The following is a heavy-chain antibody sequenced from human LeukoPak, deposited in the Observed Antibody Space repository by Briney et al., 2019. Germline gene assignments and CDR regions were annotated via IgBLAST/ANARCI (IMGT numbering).Heavy chain of an antibody. CDR1: GFTFSSYS. CDR3: ARDNVREDGDYGY. V-gene: IGHV3-21*01. J-gene: IGHJ4*02. Sequence: TGGSLRLSCAASGFTFSSYSMNWVRQAPGEGLEWVSSISSSSSYIYYADSVKGRFTISRDNAKNSLYLQMNSLRAEDTAVYYCARDNVREDGDYGYWGQGTLVTVSS. CDR2: ISSSSSYI. D-gene: IGHD4-17*01.